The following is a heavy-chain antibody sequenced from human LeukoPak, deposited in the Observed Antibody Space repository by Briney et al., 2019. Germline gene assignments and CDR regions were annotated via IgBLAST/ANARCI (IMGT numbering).Heavy chain of an antibody. CDR3: ARGRGIAVLFDY. D-gene: IGHD6-19*01. V-gene: IGHV1-69*05. CDR1: GGTFSSYA. J-gene: IGHJ4*02. Sequence: GASVKVSCKASGGTFSSYAISWVRQAPGQGLEWMGGIIPIFGTANYAQKFQGRVTITTDGSTSTAYMELSSLRSEDTAVYYCARGRGIAVLFDYWGQGTLVTVSS. CDR2: IIPIFGTA.